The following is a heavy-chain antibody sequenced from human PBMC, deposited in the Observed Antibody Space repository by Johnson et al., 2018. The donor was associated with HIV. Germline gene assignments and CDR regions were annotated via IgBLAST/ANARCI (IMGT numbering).Heavy chain of an antibody. CDR2: ISRNGGTT. V-gene: IGHV3-20*04. CDR3: ARKADGFDI. Sequence: VQLVESGGSAVRPGGSLRLSCTASGFTFDDYGMSWVRQPPGKGLEWVSGISRNGGTTGYIDSVQGRFTTSRDNAKNSLFLQMNSLRAEDTAVDYCARKADGFDIWGQGTMGTVSS. J-gene: IGHJ3*02. CDR1: GFTFDDYG.